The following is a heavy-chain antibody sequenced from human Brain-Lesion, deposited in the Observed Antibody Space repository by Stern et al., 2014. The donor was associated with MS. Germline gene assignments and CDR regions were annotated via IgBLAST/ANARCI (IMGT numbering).Heavy chain of an antibody. CDR1: GGSFSGYY. CDR2: IDPNGSA. Sequence: QVQLQQWGAGLLKPSATLSLTCAVSGGSFSGYYWTWIRQSPEKGLELMGQIDPNGSAKYNPSLMSRFPNTLDTSNAQFSLKLSSVPAADTAVYYCARGPYYFDGSGYHYWGQGTQVTVSS. J-gene: IGHJ4*02. CDR3: ARGPYYFDGSGYHY. V-gene: IGHV4-34*01. D-gene: IGHD3-22*01.